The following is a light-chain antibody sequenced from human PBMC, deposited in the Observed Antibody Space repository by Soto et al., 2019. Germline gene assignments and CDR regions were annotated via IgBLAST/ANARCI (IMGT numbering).Light chain of an antibody. CDR3: QQSYSTPQLT. V-gene: IGKV1-39*01. CDR2: AAS. J-gene: IGKJ4*01. CDR1: QSISSY. Sequence: DIQMTQSPSSLSASXGDRVTITCRASQSISSYLNWYQHKPGKAPKLLIYAASSLQSGVPSRFSGSGSGTDFTLTISSLQPEDFATYYCQQSYSTPQLTFGGGTKVDIK.